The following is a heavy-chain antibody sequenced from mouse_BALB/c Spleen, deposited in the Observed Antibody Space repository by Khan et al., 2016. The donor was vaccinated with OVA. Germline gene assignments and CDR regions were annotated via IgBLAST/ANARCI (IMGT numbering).Heavy chain of an antibody. J-gene: IGHJ4*01. Sequence: EVELVESGGGVVKPGGSLKLSCSASGFTFSSFAMSWVRQTPEKRLEWVATISTGGHYTFYPDSVKGRFTISRDNARNTLYLQMSSRRSEYTAMYYCARSLVDYYAMDYWGQGTSVTVSS. CDR3: ARSLVDYYAMDY. D-gene: IGHD2-2*01. CDR2: ISTGGHYT. CDR1: GFTFSSFA. V-gene: IGHV5-9-3*01.